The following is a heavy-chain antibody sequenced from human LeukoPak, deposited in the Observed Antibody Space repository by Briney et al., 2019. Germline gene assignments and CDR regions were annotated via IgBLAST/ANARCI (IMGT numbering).Heavy chain of an antibody. V-gene: IGHV4-39*07. CDR3: AREDWNYKVDAFDI. D-gene: IGHD1-7*01. Sequence: PSGTLSLTCTVSGDSTSSSDYYWGWIRQPPGKGLEWIGSIYYSESTYYNPSLKSRVTISIDTSKNQFSLKMSSVTAADTAVYYCAREDWNYKVDAFDIWGQGTMVTVSS. J-gene: IGHJ3*02. CDR1: GDSTSSSDYY. CDR2: IYYSEST.